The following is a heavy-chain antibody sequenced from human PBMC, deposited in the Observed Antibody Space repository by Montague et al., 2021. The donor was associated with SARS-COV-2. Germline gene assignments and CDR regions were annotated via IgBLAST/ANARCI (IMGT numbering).Heavy chain of an antibody. CDR2: XDWDDDK. J-gene: IGHJ4*02. CDR1: GFSLSTSGMC. D-gene: IGHD6-19*01. CDR3: AREYSSGVYFDD. V-gene: IGHV2-70*11. Sequence: PALVKPTQTLTLTCTFSGFSLSTSGMCVSWIRQPPGKALEWLARXDWDDDKYYSTSLKTRLTISKDTSKNQVVLTMTNMDPVDTATYYCAREYSSGVYFDDWGQGTLVTVSS.